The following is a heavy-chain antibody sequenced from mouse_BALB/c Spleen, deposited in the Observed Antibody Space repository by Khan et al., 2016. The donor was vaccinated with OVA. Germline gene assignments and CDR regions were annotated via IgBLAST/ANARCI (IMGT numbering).Heavy chain of an antibody. CDR3: ERKNYYGYAMDY. Sequence: VQLQESGPGLVKPSQSLSLTCTVTGYSITSDYAWDLIRQFPGNKLEWMGYISYGGSTSYNPSLKSRISITRDTSKNQFFLQLNSVTTEDTTTYYCERKNYYGYAMDYWGQGTSVTVSS. CDR1: GYSITSDYA. V-gene: IGHV3-2*02. CDR2: ISYGGST. J-gene: IGHJ4*01. D-gene: IGHD1-1*01.